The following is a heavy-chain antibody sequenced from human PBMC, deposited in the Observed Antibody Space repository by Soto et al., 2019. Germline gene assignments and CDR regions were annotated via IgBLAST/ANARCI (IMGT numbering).Heavy chain of an antibody. J-gene: IGHJ4*02. CDR3: ARASIRGYSYGNFDY. CDR2: ISAYNGNT. V-gene: IGHV1-18*01. D-gene: IGHD5-18*01. Sequence: VASVKVSCKASGYTFTSYGISWVRQAPGQGLEWMGWISAYNGNTNYAQKLQGRVTMTTDTSTSTAYMELRSLRSDDTAVYYCARASIRGYSYGNFDYWGQGTLVTVSS. CDR1: GYTFTSYG.